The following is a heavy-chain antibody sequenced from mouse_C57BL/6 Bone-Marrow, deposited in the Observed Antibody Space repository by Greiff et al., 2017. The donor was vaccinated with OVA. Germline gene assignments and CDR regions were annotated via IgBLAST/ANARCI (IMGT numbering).Heavy chain of an antibody. D-gene: IGHD2-4*01. V-gene: IGHV1-7*01. CDR3: ARRKIYDYDGSY. CDR1: GYTFTSYW. CDR2: INPSSGYT. Sequence: QVQLQQSGAELAKPGASVKLSCKASGYTFTSYWMHWVKQRPGQGLEWIGYINPSSGYTKYNQKFKDKATFTADTSSNTAYMQLSSLTTEDSAIYYCARRKIYDYDGSYWGQGTTLTVSS. J-gene: IGHJ2*01.